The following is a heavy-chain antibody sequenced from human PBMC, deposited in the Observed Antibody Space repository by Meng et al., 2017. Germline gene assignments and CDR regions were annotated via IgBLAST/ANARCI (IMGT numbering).Heavy chain of an antibody. V-gene: IGHV1-3*01. CDR3: ATTLNYDFWSGFYY. J-gene: IGHJ4*02. D-gene: IGHD3-3*01. CDR1: GYTFNNYA. CDR2: INAGNGDT. Sequence: VPSVESGAKGKGPLGASVKISCKASGYTFNNYAMHWVRQAPGQRLEWMGWINAGNGDTKFSQKFQGRVSISRDTSASTAYMELRSLRFEDTAVYYCATTLNYDFWSGFYYWGQGTLVTVSS.